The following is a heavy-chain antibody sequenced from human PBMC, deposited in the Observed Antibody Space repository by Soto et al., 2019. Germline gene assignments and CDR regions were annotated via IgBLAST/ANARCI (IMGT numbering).Heavy chain of an antibody. CDR2: FDPEDGET. CDR3: ARGRPIAVAGGNWFDP. Sequence: VASVKVSCKVSGYTLTELSMHWVRQAPGKGLEWMGGFDPEDGETIYAQKFQGRVTMTEDTSTDTAYMELSSLRSEDTAVYYCARGRPIAVAGGNWFDPWGQGTLVTVSS. J-gene: IGHJ5*02. V-gene: IGHV1-24*01. D-gene: IGHD6-19*01. CDR1: GYTLTELS.